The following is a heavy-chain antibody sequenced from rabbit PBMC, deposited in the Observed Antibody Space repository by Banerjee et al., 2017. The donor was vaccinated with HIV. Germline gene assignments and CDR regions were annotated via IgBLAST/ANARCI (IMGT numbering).Heavy chain of an antibody. V-gene: IGHV1S40*01. Sequence: QSLEESGGDLVKPGASLTLTCKASGFTISSSYYMCWVRQAPGKGLELIACIDSSSVNTADATWAKGRFTISKTSSTTVTLQMTSLTAADTATYFCARDPYRGSKLWGQGTLVTVS. CDR1: GFTISSSYY. J-gene: IGHJ3*01. D-gene: IGHD4-2*01. CDR2: IDSSSVNT. CDR3: ARDPYRGSKL.